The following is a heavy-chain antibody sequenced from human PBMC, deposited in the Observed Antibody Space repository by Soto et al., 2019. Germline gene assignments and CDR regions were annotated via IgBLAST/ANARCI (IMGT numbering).Heavy chain of an antibody. J-gene: IGHJ4*02. CDR1: GGSISSGGYY. Sequence: SETLSLTCTVSGGSISSGGYYWSWIRQHPGKGLEWIGYIYYSGSTYYNPSLKSRVTISVDTSKNQFPLKLSSVTAADTAVYYCARSIVVVPAAIDYFDYWGQGTLVTVSS. D-gene: IGHD2-2*01. CDR3: ARSIVVVPAAIDYFDY. V-gene: IGHV4-31*03. CDR2: IYYSGST.